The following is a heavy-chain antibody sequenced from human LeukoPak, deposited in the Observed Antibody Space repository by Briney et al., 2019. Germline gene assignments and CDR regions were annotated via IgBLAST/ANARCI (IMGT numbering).Heavy chain of an antibody. CDR2: IRFDESRT. CDR3: AKALVLTVAGTYYVDH. V-gene: IGHV3-30*02. Sequence: GGSLRLSCAASGFTFSNYGMHWVRQAPGKGLEWVAFIRFDESRTFYGDSVKGRFIISRDNSENTLFLHMHSLRPEDTAVYYCAKALVLTVAGTYYVDHWGQGTLVTVSS. D-gene: IGHD6-19*01. J-gene: IGHJ4*02. CDR1: GFTFSNYG.